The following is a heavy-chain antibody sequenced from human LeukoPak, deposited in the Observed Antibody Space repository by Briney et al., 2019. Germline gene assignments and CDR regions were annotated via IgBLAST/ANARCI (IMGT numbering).Heavy chain of an antibody. Sequence: GGSLRLSCAASGFAFSSCAMTWVRQAPGKGLEWVSAISGSGGSPDYADSVSGRFTISRDNSKNTVYLQMNSLRAEDTATYYCAKSPPTSRYSYGYISYYYMDVWGRETTVTVSS. CDR1: GFAFSSCA. J-gene: IGHJ6*03. V-gene: IGHV3-23*01. CDR2: ISGSGGSP. D-gene: IGHD5-18*01. CDR3: AKSPPTSRYSYGYISYYYMDV.